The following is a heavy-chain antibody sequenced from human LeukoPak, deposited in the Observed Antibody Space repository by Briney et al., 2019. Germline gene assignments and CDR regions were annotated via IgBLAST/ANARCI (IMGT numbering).Heavy chain of an antibody. CDR3: ATSHPPITIFGVVTPRYFQH. CDR1: GFTFSSYA. J-gene: IGHJ1*01. Sequence: GGSLRLSCAASGFTFSSYAMSWVRQAPGKGLEWVSAISSSGGSTYYADSVKGRFTISRDNSKNTLYLQMNSLRAEDTAVYYCATSHPPITIFGVVTPRYFQHWGQGTLVTVSS. CDR2: ISSSGGST. V-gene: IGHV3-23*01. D-gene: IGHD3-3*01.